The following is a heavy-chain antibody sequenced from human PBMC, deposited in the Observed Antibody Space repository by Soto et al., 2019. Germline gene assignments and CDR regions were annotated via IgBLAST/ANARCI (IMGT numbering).Heavy chain of an antibody. CDR1: GFTFSSYA. CDR3: AKVSLPICSGGRCADYGPLVFDY. J-gene: IGHJ4*02. D-gene: IGHD2-15*01. Sequence: GGSLRLSCAASGFTFSSYAMSWVRQAPGKGLEWVSAISGSGGSTYYADSVKGRFTISRDNSKNTLYLQMNSLRAEDTVVYYCAKVSLPICSGGRCADYGPLVFDYWGQGTLVTDSS. V-gene: IGHV3-23*01. CDR2: ISGSGGST.